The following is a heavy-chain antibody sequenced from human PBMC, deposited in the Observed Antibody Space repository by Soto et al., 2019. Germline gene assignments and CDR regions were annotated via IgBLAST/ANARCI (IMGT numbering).Heavy chain of an antibody. J-gene: IGHJ6*02. D-gene: IGHD6-13*01. CDR2: ISSSSSTI. CDR3: ARDIAAAGTPYYYYYGMDV. Sequence: EVQLVESGGGLVQPGGSLRLSCAASGFTFSSYSMNWVRQAPGKGLEWVSYISSSSSTIYYADSVKGRFTISRDNAKNSLDLQMNSLRDEDTAVYYCARDIAAAGTPYYYYYGMDVWGQGTTVTVSS. CDR1: GFTFSSYS. V-gene: IGHV3-48*02.